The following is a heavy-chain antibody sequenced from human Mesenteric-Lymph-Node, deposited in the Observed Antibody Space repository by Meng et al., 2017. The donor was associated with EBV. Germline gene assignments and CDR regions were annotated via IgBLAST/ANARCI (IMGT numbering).Heavy chain of an antibody. CDR1: GYTFITFG. CDR3: ARGATDFDY. D-gene: IGHD5-12*01. V-gene: IGHV1-18*01. J-gene: IGHJ4*02. CDR2: INTYNFNT. Sequence: QVQLVQSGAEVKKPGAPVKVSCSASGYTFITFGIAWVRQAPGKGLEWMGWINTYNFNTIYAQNLQGRVTLTTDTSTNTAYMELRSLRSDDTAVYYCARGATDFDYWGQGSLVTVSS.